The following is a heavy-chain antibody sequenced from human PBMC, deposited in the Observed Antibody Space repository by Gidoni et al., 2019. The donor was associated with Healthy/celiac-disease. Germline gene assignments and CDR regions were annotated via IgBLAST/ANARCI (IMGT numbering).Heavy chain of an antibody. J-gene: IGHJ6*02. Sequence: QVQLVQSGAEVKKPGSSVKVSCKASGGTFSSYAISGVRQAPGQGLEWMGGIIPIFGTANYAQKFQGRVTITADKSTSTAYMELSSLRSEDTAVYYCASSITMVRGVIIAYYYYYGMDVWGQGTTVTVSS. D-gene: IGHD3-10*01. CDR2: IIPIFGTA. V-gene: IGHV1-69*06. CDR3: ASSITMVRGVIIAYYYYYGMDV. CDR1: GGTFSSYA.